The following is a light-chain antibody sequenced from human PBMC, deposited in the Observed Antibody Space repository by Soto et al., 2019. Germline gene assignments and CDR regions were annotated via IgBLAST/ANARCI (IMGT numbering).Light chain of an antibody. V-gene: IGLV2-14*01. CDR2: DVS. CDR1: SSDVGGYNY. J-gene: IGLJ1*01. Sequence: QSALTQPASVSGSPGQSITISCTGTSSDVGGYNYVSWYQQHPGKAPKLMIYDVSNRPSGVSKRFSGSKSGNTASLTISGLQAEDEADYYCGSYTSSSTLGFGTGTKLTVL. CDR3: GSYTSSSTLG.